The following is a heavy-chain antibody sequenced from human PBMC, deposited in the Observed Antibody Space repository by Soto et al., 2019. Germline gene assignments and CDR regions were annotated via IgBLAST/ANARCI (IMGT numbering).Heavy chain of an antibody. CDR2: IRSKAYGGTT. J-gene: IGHJ3*02. Sequence: GGSLRLSCTASGFTFGDYAMSWFRQAPGKGLEWVGFIRSKAYGGTTEYAASVKGRFTISRDDSKSITYLQMSSLKTEDIAVYYCTRDPRDLALYYDILTGYSGPDPRHDAFDIWGQGTMVTVSS. V-gene: IGHV3-49*03. D-gene: IGHD3-9*01. CDR3: TRDPRDLALYYDILTGYSGPDPRHDAFDI. CDR1: GFTFGDYA.